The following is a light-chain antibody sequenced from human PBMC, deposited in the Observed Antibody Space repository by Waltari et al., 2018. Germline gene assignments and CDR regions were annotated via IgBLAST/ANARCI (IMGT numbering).Light chain of an antibody. CDR3: SSYTSSSTRV. CDR2: DVS. J-gene: IGLJ1*01. Sequence: QSTLTQPASVSGSTGPSITISCTGTSIDVGGHNSVSWYQQHPGKAPKLVIYDVSSRPSGVSNRFSGSKSGNTASLTIYGLQAEDEADYYCSSYTSSSTRVFGTGTRVTVL. CDR1: SIDVGGHNS. V-gene: IGLV2-14*03.